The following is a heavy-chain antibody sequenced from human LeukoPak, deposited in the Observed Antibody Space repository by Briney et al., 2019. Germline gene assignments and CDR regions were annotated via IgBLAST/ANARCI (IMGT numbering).Heavy chain of an antibody. V-gene: IGHV4-34*01. CDR3: ARRASSGYNATFDY. J-gene: IGHJ4*02. D-gene: IGHD3-22*01. Sequence: PSETLSLTCAVYGGSFSGYYWSWIRQPPGKGLEWIGEINHSGSTNYNPSLKSRVTISVDTSKNQFSLKLSSVTAADTAVYYCARRASSGYNATFDYWGQGTLVTVSS. CDR1: GGSFSGYY. CDR2: INHSGST.